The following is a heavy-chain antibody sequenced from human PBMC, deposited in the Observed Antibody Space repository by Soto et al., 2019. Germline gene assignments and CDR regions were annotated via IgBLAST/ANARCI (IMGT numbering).Heavy chain of an antibody. CDR2: IKQDGSEK. Sequence: GGSLRLSCAASGFTFSSYWMSWVRQAPGKGLEWVANIKQDGSEKYYVDSVKGRFTISRDNAKNSLYLQMNSLRAEDTAVYYCASIFPRWGWYYYYYTDVWGQGTTVTVSS. CDR1: GFTFSSYW. D-gene: IGHD3-9*01. J-gene: IGHJ6*03. V-gene: IGHV3-7*01. CDR3: ASIFPRWGWYYYYYTDV.